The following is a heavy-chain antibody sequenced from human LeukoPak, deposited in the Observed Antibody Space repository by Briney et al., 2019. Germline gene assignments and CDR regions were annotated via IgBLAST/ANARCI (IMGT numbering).Heavy chain of an antibody. CDR1: GFTFGDYG. D-gene: IGHD2-21*02. Sequence: RPGGSLRLSCAASGFTFGDYGMSWVRQAPGKGLEWVSGINWNGGSTVYADSVKGRFTISRDNAKNSLYLQMNSLRAEDTALYYCARVSYGDYNWFDPWGQGTLVTVSS. J-gene: IGHJ5*02. CDR2: INWNGGST. CDR3: ARVSYGDYNWFDP. V-gene: IGHV3-20*04.